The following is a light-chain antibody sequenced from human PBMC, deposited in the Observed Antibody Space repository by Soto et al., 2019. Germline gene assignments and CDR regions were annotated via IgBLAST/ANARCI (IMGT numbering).Light chain of an antibody. V-gene: IGKV3-20*01. CDR2: GAS. Sequence: EIVWTQSPGTLSLSPGERATLSCRASPSLTNNYFAWYPQKAGRALRILIDGASTRATGIPDRFSGVESGTDFTLTISRLETEDCAVYDGQQWGSLPGTFCQVTKGDIK. CDR1: PSLTNNY. J-gene: IGKJ1*01. CDR3: QQWGSLPGT.